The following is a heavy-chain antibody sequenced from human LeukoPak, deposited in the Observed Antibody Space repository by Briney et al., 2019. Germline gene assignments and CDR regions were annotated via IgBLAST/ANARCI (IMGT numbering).Heavy chain of an antibody. CDR3: ARDARYCSGSSCHYYHYMDV. CDR2: VSYDGGSK. J-gene: IGHJ6*03. V-gene: IGHV3-30-3*01. Sequence: QSGGSLRLSCAASGFAFSSYAMHWVRQGPGKGLEWVALVSYDGGSKYYADSVKGRITISRGNAKNSLYLQMNSLRAEDTAVYYCARDARYCSGSSCHYYHYMDVWGKGTTVTVSS. CDR1: GFAFSSYA. D-gene: IGHD2-15*01.